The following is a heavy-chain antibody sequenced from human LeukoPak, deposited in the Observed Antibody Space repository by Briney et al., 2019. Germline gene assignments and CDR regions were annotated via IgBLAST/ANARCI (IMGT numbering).Heavy chain of an antibody. D-gene: IGHD6-19*01. CDR2: IYYSGST. Sequence: SETLSLTCTVSGGSISSYYWSWIRQPPGKGLEWIGYIYYSGSTNYNPSLKSRVTISVDTSKNQFSLKLSSVTAADTAVYYCARGGSGWYPEGYYFDYWGQGTLVTVSS. CDR1: GGSISSYY. V-gene: IGHV4-59*01. CDR3: ARGGSGWYPEGYYFDY. J-gene: IGHJ4*02.